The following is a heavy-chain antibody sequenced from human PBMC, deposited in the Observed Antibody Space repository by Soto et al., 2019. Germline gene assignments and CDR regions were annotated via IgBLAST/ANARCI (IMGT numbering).Heavy chain of an antibody. CDR1: FTFSMYS. CDR3: TRDQGGSYDSWFDP. J-gene: IGHJ5*02. Sequence: GGSLRLSCNFTFSMYSMNWVRQAPGKGLEWVASISSGSAFIKYADSVKGRFSISRDNAKNSVSLQMNSLRAEDTAMYYCTRDQGGSYDSWFDPWGRGTLVSVSS. D-gene: IGHD1-26*01. CDR2: ISSGSAFI. V-gene: IGHV3-21*01.